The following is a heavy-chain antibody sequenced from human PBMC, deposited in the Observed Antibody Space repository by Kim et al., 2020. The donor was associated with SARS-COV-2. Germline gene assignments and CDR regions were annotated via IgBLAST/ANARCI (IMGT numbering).Heavy chain of an antibody. CDR1: GGSFSGYY. V-gene: IGHV4-34*01. CDR3: ARGASRDGYSGLAWGFALYRAEYFQH. D-gene: IGHD2-15*01. CDR2: INHSGST. Sequence: SETLSLTCAVYGGSFSGYYWSWIRQPPGKGLEWIGEINHSGSTNYNPSLKSRVTISVDTSKNQFSLKLSSVTAADTAVYYCARGASRDGYSGLAWGFALYRAEYFQHWGQGTLVTVSS. J-gene: IGHJ1*01.